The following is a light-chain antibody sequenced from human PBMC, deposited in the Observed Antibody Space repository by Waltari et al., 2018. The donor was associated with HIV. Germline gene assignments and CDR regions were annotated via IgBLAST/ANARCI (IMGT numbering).Light chain of an antibody. CDR1: SSNIGSNF. J-gene: IGLJ2*01. Sequence: QSVLTQPPSASGTPGQRVTIPCSGSSSNIGSNFVYWYHQLPGPTPKLLIEWNNHRPSWVPDRSSGARSGTSASLAISGLRSEDEAAYYCAAWDDSRVVFGGGTKLTVL. CDR3: AAWDDSRVV. CDR2: WNN. V-gene: IGLV1-47*01.